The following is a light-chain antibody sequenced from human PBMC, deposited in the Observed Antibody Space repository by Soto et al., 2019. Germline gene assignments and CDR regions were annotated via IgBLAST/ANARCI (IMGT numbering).Light chain of an antibody. CDR2: VNSDGSH. J-gene: IGLJ2*01. CDR1: SGHNAYA. V-gene: IGLV4-69*01. CDR3: QTWGTGIQV. Sequence: QLVLTQSPSASASLGASVKLTCTLSSGHNAYAIAWHQQRPEKGPRYLMKVNSDGSHTKGDGIPARFSGSSSGDQRYLTISGLQSEDEAVYYCQTWGTGIQVFGGGTKVTVL.